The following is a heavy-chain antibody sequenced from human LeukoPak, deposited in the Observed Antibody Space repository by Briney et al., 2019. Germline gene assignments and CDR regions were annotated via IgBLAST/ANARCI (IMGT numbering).Heavy chain of an antibody. CDR1: GYTFTSYG. Sequence: ASVKVSCKASGYTFTSYGISWARQAPGQGLEWMGWISAYNGNTNYAQKLQGRVTMTTDTSTSTAYMELRSLRSDDTAVYYCARVGSGWYGYYYYGMGVWGQGTTVSVSS. D-gene: IGHD6-19*01. CDR2: ISAYNGNT. CDR3: ARVGSGWYGYYYYGMGV. J-gene: IGHJ6*02. V-gene: IGHV1-18*01.